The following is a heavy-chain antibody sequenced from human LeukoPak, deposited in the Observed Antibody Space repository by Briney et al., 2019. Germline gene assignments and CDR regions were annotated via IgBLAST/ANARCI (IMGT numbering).Heavy chain of an antibody. V-gene: IGHV4-38-2*02. Sequence: SETLSLTCTVSGYSISSGYYWGWIRQPPGKGLEWIGSIHHSGSTYYNPSLKSRVTISVDTSKNQFSLKPSSVTAADTAVYYCARDRSNCSGGSCTEVLDYWGQGTLVTVSS. D-gene: IGHD2-15*01. CDR1: GYSISSGYY. CDR3: ARDRSNCSGGSCTEVLDY. J-gene: IGHJ4*02. CDR2: IHHSGST.